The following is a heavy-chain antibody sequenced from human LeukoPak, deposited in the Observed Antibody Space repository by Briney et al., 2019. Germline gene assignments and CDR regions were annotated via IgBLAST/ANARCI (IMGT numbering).Heavy chain of an antibody. CDR1: GFTFSSYG. CDR3: AKGAYSSSMDV. J-gene: IGHJ6*02. D-gene: IGHD6-13*01. V-gene: IGHV3-30*18. CDR2: ISYDGSNK. Sequence: GSLRLSCAASGFTFSSYGMHWVRQAPGKGLEWVAVISYDGSNKYYADSVKGRFTISRDNSKNTLYLQMNSLRAEDTAVYYCAKGAYSSSMDVWGQGTTVTVSS.